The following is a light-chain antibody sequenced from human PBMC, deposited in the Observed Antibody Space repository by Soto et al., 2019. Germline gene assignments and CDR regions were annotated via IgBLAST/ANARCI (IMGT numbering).Light chain of an antibody. CDR2: DVT. J-gene: IGLJ1*01. CDR1: SSDVGGFNY. V-gene: IGLV2-14*03. Sequence: QSVLTQPASVSGSPGQSITISCTGTSSDVGGFNYVSWYQQHPGKAPKLLIYDVTNRPSGVSYRFSGSTSGNTASLTISGLQAEDEADYYCNSYTSSRTYVFGTGTKVTVL. CDR3: NSYTSSRTYV.